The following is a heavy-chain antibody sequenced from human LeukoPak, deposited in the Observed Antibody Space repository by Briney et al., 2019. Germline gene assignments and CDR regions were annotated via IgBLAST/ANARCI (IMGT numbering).Heavy chain of an antibody. Sequence: GGSLRLSCAASGFTFSIYAMHWVRQAPGKGLEHVSGISYNGSQTYYGNSVKDRFTISRDNAKNTLYLQMASLRADDMAVYYCVRDRGGSCWYYSDYWGQGTLVTVSS. CDR2: ISYNGSQT. CDR1: GFTFSIYA. J-gene: IGHJ4*02. V-gene: IGHV3-64*01. CDR3: VRDRGGSCWYYSDY. D-gene: IGHD6-19*01.